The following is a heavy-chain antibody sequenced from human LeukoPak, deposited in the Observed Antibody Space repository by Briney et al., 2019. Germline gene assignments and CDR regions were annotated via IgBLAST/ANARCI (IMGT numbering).Heavy chain of an antibody. CDR1: GFTFSNAW. CDR3: TTDTPHRYIAVAASRFDY. V-gene: IGHV3-15*01. D-gene: IGHD6-19*01. CDR2: IKSKTDGGTT. J-gene: IGHJ4*02. Sequence: GGSLRLSCAASGFTFSNAWMSWVRQAPGKGLEWVGRIKSKTDGGTTDYAAPVKGRFTISRDDSKNTLYLQMNSLKTEDTAVYYCTTDTPHRYIAVAASRFDYWGQGTLVTVSS.